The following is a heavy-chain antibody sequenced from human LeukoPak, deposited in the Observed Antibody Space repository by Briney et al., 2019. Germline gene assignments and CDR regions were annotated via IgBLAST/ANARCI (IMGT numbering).Heavy chain of an antibody. Sequence: GGSLRLSCAASGXTFSRYSMNWVRQAPGKGPEWVSYINPSSSAIFYADSVEGRFTISRDNARNSLFLQMSSLRDEDTAVYYCARAAYSSSPDYWGQGTLVTVSS. V-gene: IGHV3-48*02. J-gene: IGHJ4*02. D-gene: IGHD6-13*01. CDR1: GXTFSRYS. CDR2: INPSSSAI. CDR3: ARAAYSSSPDY.